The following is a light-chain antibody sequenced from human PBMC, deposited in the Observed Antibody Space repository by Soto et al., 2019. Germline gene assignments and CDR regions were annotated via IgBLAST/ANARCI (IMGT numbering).Light chain of an antibody. J-gene: IGKJ4*01. V-gene: IGKV3-11*01. CDR2: DVS. CDR1: QSVDSY. CDR3: QHRRNWPLT. Sequence: EIVLTQSPATLSLSPGERATLSCRASQSVDSYLTWYQQRPGPAPRLLIYDVSMRATGIPVRFSGSGSGTDFTLTILSLEPDDVAIYYCQHRRNWPLTFGGGTKVEI.